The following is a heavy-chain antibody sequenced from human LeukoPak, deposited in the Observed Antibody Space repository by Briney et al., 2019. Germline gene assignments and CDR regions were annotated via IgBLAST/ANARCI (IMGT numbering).Heavy chain of an antibody. CDR3: AKDLLPGYSYGLDAFGI. V-gene: IGHV3-23*01. CDR1: GFTFSRYA. Sequence: TGGSLRLSCAASGFTFSRYAMSWVRQAPGKGLEWVSTISGSGGSTYYADSVKGRFTISRDNSKNTLYLQMNSLRAEDTAVYYCAKDLLPGYSYGLDAFGIWGQGTMVTVSS. CDR2: ISGSGGST. D-gene: IGHD5-18*01. J-gene: IGHJ3*02.